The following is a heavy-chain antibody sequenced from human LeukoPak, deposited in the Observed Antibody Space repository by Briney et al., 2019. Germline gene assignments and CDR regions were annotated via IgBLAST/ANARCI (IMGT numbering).Heavy chain of an antibody. CDR1: GFIFSSYF. J-gene: IGHJ4*02. CDR3: ARDWDGEPDAHFDY. V-gene: IGHV3-21*06. D-gene: IGHD3-10*01. Sequence: GGSLRLSCAASGFIFSSYFMNWVRQAPGKGLEWVSSISSSSSYIYYADSVKGRFTISRDNAKNSLYLQMNSLRAEDTAVYYCARDWDGEPDAHFDYWGQGTLVTVSS. CDR2: ISSSSSYI.